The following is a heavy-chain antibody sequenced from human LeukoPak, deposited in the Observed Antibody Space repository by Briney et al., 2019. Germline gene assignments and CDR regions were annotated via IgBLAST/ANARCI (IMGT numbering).Heavy chain of an antibody. CDR2: ISIYNGNT. Sequence: ASVKVSCKASGYTFTSYGISWVRQAPGQGLEWMGWISIYNGNTDYAQKLRGRVTMTTDTSTSTAYLELRGLRSDDTAVNYCARITYDFWSGYYMPDDPWGQGTLVTVSS. CDR1: GYTFTSYG. D-gene: IGHD3-3*01. V-gene: IGHV1-18*01. J-gene: IGHJ5*02. CDR3: ARITYDFWSGYYMPDDP.